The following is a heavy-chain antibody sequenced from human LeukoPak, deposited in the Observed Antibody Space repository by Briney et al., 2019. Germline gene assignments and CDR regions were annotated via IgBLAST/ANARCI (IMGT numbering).Heavy chain of an antibody. V-gene: IGHV4-30-2*01. D-gene: IGHD3-3*01. Sequence: SETLSLTCAVPGGSISSGDYSWSWIRQPPGKGLEWIGYIYHSGRTYYNPSLKNRVTMSLDRSKNQFSLKLSSVTAADTAVYYCARDFYPWGQGTLVTVSS. CDR1: GGSISSGDYS. CDR2: IYHSGRT. J-gene: IGHJ5*02. CDR3: ARDFYP.